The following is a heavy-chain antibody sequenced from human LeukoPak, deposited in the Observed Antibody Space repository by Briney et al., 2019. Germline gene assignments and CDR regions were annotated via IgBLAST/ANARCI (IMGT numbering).Heavy chain of an antibody. CDR2: ISYDGSNK. CDR3: AKGLMLDY. J-gene: IGHJ4*02. Sequence: PGGSLRLSCAASGFTFSSYGMHWVRQAPGKGLEWVAVISYDGSNKYYADSVKGRFTISRDNSKNTLYLQMNSLRAEDTAVYYCAKGLMLDYWGQGTLVTVSS. V-gene: IGHV3-30*18. CDR1: GFTFSSYG. D-gene: IGHD2-8*01.